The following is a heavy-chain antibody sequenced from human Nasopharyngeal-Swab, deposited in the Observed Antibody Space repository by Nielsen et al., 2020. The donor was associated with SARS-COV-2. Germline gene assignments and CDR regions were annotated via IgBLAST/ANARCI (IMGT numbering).Heavy chain of an antibody. Sequence: GESLKIFCAASGFTFSSYAMSWVRQAPGKGLEWVSAISGSGGSTYYADSVKGRFTISRDNSKNTLYLQMNSLRAEDTAVYYCAKNAYYDFWSYGTYWGQGTLVTVSS. D-gene: IGHD3-3*01. CDR1: GFTFSSYA. V-gene: IGHV3-23*01. CDR2: ISGSGGST. J-gene: IGHJ4*02. CDR3: AKNAYYDFWSYGTY.